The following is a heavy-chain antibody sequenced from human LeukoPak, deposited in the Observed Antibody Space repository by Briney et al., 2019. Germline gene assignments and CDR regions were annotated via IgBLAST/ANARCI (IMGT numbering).Heavy chain of an antibody. D-gene: IGHD3-10*01. Sequence: SQTLSLTCTVSGGSISSGSYYWSWIRQPAGKGLEWIGRIYTSGSTNYNPSLKSRVTMSVDTSKNQFSLKLSSVTAADTAVYYCARDFVDGSGSYSVYWGQGTLVTVSS. V-gene: IGHV4-61*02. CDR1: GGSISSGSYY. CDR2: IYTSGST. J-gene: IGHJ4*02. CDR3: ARDFVDGSGSYSVY.